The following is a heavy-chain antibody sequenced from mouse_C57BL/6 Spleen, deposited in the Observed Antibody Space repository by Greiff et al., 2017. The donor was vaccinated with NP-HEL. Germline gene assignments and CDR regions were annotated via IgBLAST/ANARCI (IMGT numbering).Heavy chain of an antibody. D-gene: IGHD2-1*01. Sequence: EVQLQQSGPELVKPGASVKISCKASGYTFTDYYMNWVKQSHGKSLEWIGDINPNNGGTSYNQKFKGKATLTVDKSSSTAYMELRSLTSEDSAVYYCAREGNYRAWFAYWGQGTLVTVSA. CDR1: GYTFTDYY. CDR2: INPNNGGT. CDR3: AREGNYRAWFAY. V-gene: IGHV1-26*01. J-gene: IGHJ3*01.